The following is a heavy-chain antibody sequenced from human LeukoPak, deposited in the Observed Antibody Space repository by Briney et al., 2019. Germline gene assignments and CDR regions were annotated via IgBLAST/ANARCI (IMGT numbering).Heavy chain of an antibody. CDR3: ATKQWLAPPPDS. V-gene: IGHV3-74*01. D-gene: IGHD6-19*01. J-gene: IGHJ4*02. CDR1: GFTFSKYW. Sequence: GGSLRLSCAASGFTFSKYWMLWVRQAPGKGLESVSRINTDGTVTTYADSVKGRFTVSRDNADNTMFPQVNSVRDEDTAVYYCATKQWLAPPPDSWGQGTPVTVSS. CDR2: INTDGTVT.